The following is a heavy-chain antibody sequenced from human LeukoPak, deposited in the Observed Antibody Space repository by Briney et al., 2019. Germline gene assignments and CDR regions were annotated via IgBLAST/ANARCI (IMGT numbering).Heavy chain of an antibody. CDR2: ISHDGSSK. CDR3: AKGLEKYFYDSSGYSDAFDI. Sequence: PGGSLRLSCAASGFTFSFYGMHWVRQAPGKGLEWVALISHDGSSKYYADSVKGRFTISRDNSKNTLYLQVDSLRADDTAVYFCAKGLEKYFYDSSGYSDAFDIWGQGTLVSVSS. D-gene: IGHD3-22*01. J-gene: IGHJ3*02. V-gene: IGHV3-30*18. CDR1: GFTFSFYG.